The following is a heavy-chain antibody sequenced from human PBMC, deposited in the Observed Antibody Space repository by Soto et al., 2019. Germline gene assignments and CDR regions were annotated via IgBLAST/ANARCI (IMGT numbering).Heavy chain of an antibody. D-gene: IGHD3-22*01. CDR2: IIPIFGTA. V-gene: IGHV1-69*13. J-gene: IGHJ3*02. Sequence: GASVKVCCKASGGTFSSYSISWLRQAPGKGLEWMGGIIPIFGTANYAQKFQGRVTITADESTSTAYMELSSLRSEDTAVYYCARDLYTPNYYDSSGPKALDIWGQGTMVTVSS. CDR1: GGTFSSYS. CDR3: ARDLYTPNYYDSSGPKALDI.